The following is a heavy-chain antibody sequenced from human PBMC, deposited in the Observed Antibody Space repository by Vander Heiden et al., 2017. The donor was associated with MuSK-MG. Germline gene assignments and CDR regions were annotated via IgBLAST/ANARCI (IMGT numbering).Heavy chain of an antibody. CDR1: GFSLGDHH. D-gene: IGHD3-3*01. CDR2: ISKSGSTM. CDR3: VREVATEISGAVIDYFDY. V-gene: IGHV3-11*01. J-gene: IGHJ4*02. Sequence: QVELVESGGGLVKPGGSLKLSCAASGFSLGDHHMNWIRQVPGKGLEWVSYISKSGSTMFNADSVSGRFTVSRDNSKNLLFLQMNSLRAEDTAVYYCVREVATEISGAVIDYFDYWGQGALVTVSS.